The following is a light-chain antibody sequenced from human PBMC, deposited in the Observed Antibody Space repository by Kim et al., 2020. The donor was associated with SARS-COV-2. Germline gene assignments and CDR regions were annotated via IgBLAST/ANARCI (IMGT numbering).Light chain of an antibody. V-gene: IGLV1-40*01. CDR3: QSYDSSLSGV. CDR1: SSNIGAGYD. J-gene: IGLJ3*02. Sequence: GQRVTISCTGSSSNIGAGYDVHWYQQLPGTAPKLLIYGNSNRPSGVPDRFSGSKSGTSASLAITGVQAEDEADYYCQSYDSSLSGVFGGGTQLTVL. CDR2: GNS.